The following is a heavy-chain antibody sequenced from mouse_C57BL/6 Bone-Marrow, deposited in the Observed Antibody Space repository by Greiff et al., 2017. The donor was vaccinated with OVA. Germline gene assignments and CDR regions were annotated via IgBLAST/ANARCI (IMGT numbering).Heavy chain of an antibody. CDR1: GYTFTDYY. CDR2: INPNNGGT. CDR3: ARETITTVVAYYAMDY. J-gene: IGHJ4*01. V-gene: IGHV1-26*01. Sequence: VQLQQSGPELVKPGASVKISCKASGYTFTDYYMNWVKQSHGKSLEWIGDINPNNGGTSYNQKFKGKATLTVDKSSSTAYMELRSLTSEDSAVYYCARETITTVVAYYAMDYWGQGTSVTVSS. D-gene: IGHD1-1*01.